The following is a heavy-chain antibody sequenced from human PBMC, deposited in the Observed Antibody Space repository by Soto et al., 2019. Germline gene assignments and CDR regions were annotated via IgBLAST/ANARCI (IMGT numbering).Heavy chain of an antibody. CDR1: GGTFSSYT. CDR3: ARDPTYVWFGELFGYFDY. Sequence: ASVKVSCKASGGTFSSYTISWVRQAPGQGLEWMGRIIPILGIANYAQKFQGRVTITADKSTSTAYMELSSLRSEDTAVYYCARDPTYVWFGELFGYFDYWGQGTLVTVSS. J-gene: IGHJ4*02. V-gene: IGHV1-69*04. CDR2: IIPILGIA. D-gene: IGHD3-10*01.